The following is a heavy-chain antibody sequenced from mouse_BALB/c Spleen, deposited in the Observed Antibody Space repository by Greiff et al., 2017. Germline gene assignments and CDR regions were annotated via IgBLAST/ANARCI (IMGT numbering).Heavy chain of an antibody. CDR3: APILYGNYGNYAMDY. CDR2: IDPANGNT. D-gene: IGHD2-1*01. J-gene: IGHJ4*01. Sequence: EVQLVESGAELVKPGASVKLSCTASGFNIKDTYMHWVKQRPEQGLEWIGRIDPANGNTKYDPKFQGKATITADTSSNTAYLQLSSLTSEDTAVYYCAPILYGNYGNYAMDYWGQGTSVTVSS. V-gene: IGHV14-3*02. CDR1: GFNIKDTY.